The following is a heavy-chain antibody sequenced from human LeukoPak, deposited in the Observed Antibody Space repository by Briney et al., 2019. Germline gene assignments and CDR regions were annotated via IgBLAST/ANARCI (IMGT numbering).Heavy chain of an antibody. Sequence: SETLSLTCTVSGGSISSYYWSWIRQSPGKGLEWIGYIYYSGSTNYNPSLKSRVTISVDTSKNQFSLKLSSVTAADTAVYYCARDGYNRIFDYWGQGTLVTVSS. D-gene: IGHD5-24*01. CDR3: ARDGYNRIFDY. J-gene: IGHJ4*02. CDR2: IYYSGST. CDR1: GGSISSYY. V-gene: IGHV4-59*01.